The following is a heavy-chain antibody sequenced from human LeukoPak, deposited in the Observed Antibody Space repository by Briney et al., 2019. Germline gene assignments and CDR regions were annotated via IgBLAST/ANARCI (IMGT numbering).Heavy chain of an antibody. V-gene: IGHV1-2*02. J-gene: IGHJ4*02. Sequence: EWMGWINPNSGGTNYAQKFQGRVTMTRDASISTAYMELSRLRSDDTAVYYCARWRGGCFDYWGQGTLVTVSS. CDR2: INPNSGGT. D-gene: IGHD3-10*01. CDR3: ARWRGGCFDY.